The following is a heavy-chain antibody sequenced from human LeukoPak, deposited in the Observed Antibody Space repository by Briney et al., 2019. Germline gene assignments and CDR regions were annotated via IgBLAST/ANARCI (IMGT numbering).Heavy chain of an antibody. CDR2: ISGSGDRT. D-gene: IGHD1-26*01. CDR1: GFTFSSNG. CDR3: ASLSGTYYG. V-gene: IGHV3-23*01. Sequence: GGSLRLSCAASGFTFSSNGMSWVRQAPGRGLEWVPGISGSGDRTYYADSVKGRFTISRDNSKNTLYLQMNSLRAEDTAIYYCASLSGTYYGWGQGTLVTVSS. J-gene: IGHJ4*02.